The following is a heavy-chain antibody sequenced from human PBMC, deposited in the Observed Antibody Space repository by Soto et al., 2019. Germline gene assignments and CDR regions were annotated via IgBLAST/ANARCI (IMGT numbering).Heavy chain of an antibody. Sequence: ASVKVSCKASGYTFKDYFLHWVRQAPGQGLEWMGWINSNTGGTNYAQKFQGRVTMTRDTPISTAYMELSRLTSDDTTVYHCARESVGTGTHHFDYWGQGTLVTVSS. CDR3: ARESVGTGTHHFDY. CDR2: INSNTGGT. D-gene: IGHD1-7*01. V-gene: IGHV1-2*02. CDR1: GYTFKDYF. J-gene: IGHJ4*02.